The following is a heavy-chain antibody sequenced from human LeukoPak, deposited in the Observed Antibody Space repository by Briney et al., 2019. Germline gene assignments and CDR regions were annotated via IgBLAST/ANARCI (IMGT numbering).Heavy chain of an antibody. Sequence: GASVKVSCKASGYTFTSYDINWVRQATGQGREWMGWMNPNSGNTGYAQKFQGRVTMTRNTSISTAYMELSSLRSEDTAVYYCARGSGYYDFWSGYSTNWFDPWGQGTLVTVSS. D-gene: IGHD3-3*01. CDR2: MNPNSGNT. J-gene: IGHJ5*02. CDR3: ARGSGYYDFWSGYSTNWFDP. V-gene: IGHV1-8*01. CDR1: GYTFTSYD.